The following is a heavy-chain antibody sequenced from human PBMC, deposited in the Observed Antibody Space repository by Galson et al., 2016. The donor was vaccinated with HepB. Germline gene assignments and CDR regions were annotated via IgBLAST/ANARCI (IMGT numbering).Heavy chain of an antibody. J-gene: IGHJ4*02. CDR2: INNDGSDT. Sequence: SLRLSCAASGFTFSNYWIHWVRHAPGKGLVWVSRINNDGSDTSYADSVKGRFTLSRDNAKNTLYMQMNSLRAEDTALYYCVRDGSVAREDYWGQGTLVTVSS. V-gene: IGHV3-74*01. CDR3: VRDGSVAREDY. CDR1: GFTFSNYW. D-gene: IGHD2-15*01.